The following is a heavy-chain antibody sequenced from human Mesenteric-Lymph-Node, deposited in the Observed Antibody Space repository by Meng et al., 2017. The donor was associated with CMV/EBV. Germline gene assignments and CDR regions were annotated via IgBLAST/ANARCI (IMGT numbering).Heavy chain of an antibody. CDR1: LTRYA. CDR3: ARGGAAWTSCYAEPSAGVDC. CDR2: INANTGNP. J-gene: IGHJ4*02. D-gene: IGHD2-2*01. Sequence: LTRYAMNWVRQAPGQGIEWMGWINANTGNPTYAQGVTGRFVFSLDTSVSTAYLQISSLKAEDTAVYYCARGGAAWTSCYAEPSAGVDCWGQGTLVTVSS. V-gene: IGHV7-4-1*02.